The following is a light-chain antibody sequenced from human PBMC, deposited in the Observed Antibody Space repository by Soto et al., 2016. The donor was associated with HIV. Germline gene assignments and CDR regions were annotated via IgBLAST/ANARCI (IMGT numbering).Light chain of an antibody. Sequence: DIQMTQSPSSLSASVGDTVTITCRASQDIDNYLAWFQQKPGKAPKSLIYGASTLQSGVPSRFTGSGSGTDFTLTISSLQPEDVATYYCQKXNSAPXTFGEGPRWRS. J-gene: IGKJ4*01. CDR1: QDIDNY. CDR2: GAS. V-gene: IGKV1-27*01. CDR3: QKXNSAPXT.